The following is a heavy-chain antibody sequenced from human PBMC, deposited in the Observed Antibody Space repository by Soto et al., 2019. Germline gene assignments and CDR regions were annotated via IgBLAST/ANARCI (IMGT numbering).Heavy chain of an antibody. D-gene: IGHD2-15*01. V-gene: IGHV1-3*01. CDR1: GYTYTCYA. Sequence: GASVKVSCKACGYTYTCYALHWLRQAPGQRLEWMGWINAGNGNTNYAQKLQGRVTMTTDTSTSTAYMELRSLRSDDTAVYYCARVSVVVAAVLKRGFDIWGQGTMVTVS. CDR3: ARVSVVVAAVLKRGFDI. CDR2: INAGNGNT. J-gene: IGHJ3*02.